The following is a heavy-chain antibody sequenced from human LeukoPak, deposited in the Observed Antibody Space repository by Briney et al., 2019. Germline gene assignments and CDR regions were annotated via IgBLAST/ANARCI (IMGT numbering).Heavy chain of an antibody. CDR3: ARDGDYYDSRGDAFDI. CDR1: GFTFSSYE. Sequence: PGGSLRLSCAASGFTFSSYEMNWVRQAPGKGLEWVSYISSSGSTLYYADSVKGRFTISRDNAKNSLYLQMNSLRAEDTTLYYCARDGDYYDSRGDAFDIWGQGAMVTVAS. CDR2: ISSSGSTL. J-gene: IGHJ3*02. V-gene: IGHV3-48*03. D-gene: IGHD3-22*01.